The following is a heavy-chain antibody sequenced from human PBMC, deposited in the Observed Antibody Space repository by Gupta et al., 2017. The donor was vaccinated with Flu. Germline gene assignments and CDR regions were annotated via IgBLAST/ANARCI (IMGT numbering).Heavy chain of an antibody. CDR1: GFTFSSYA. Sequence: EVQLLESGGGLVQPGGSLRLSCAASGFTFSSYAMSWVRQAPGKGLEWVSAISGSGGSTYYADSVKGRFTISRDNSKNTLYLQMNSLRAEDTAVYYCAKDFWDGDGYCSGGSCYDHDYWGQGTLVTVSS. J-gene: IGHJ4*02. CDR2: ISGSGGST. CDR3: AKDFWDGDGYCSGGSCYDHDY. D-gene: IGHD2-15*01. V-gene: IGHV3-23*01.